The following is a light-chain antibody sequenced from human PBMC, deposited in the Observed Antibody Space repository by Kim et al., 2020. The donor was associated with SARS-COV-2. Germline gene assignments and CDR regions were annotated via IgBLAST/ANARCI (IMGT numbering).Light chain of an antibody. CDR1: QGISNY. CDR3: QKYDSAPLT. CDR2: AAS. J-gene: IGKJ4*02. Sequence: DIQMTQSPSSLSVSVGDRATIPCRASQGISNYLAWYQQKPGKVPKLLIYAASTLLSGVPSRFSGSGSVTDFTLTISSLQPEDVATYYCQKYDSAPLTFGGGTKVDIK. V-gene: IGKV1-27*01.